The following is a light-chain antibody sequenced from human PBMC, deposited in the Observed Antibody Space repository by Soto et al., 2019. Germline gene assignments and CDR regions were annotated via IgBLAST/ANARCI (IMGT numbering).Light chain of an antibody. CDR2: AAS. V-gene: IGKV1-6*01. Sequence: GDIVTITCLASQGIRNDLDWFQQKPGKAPKRLIYAASNLQSGVPARFSGSGSGTDFTLTISSLQPEDFATYYCLQKDFYPFTFGPGTKVDI. J-gene: IGKJ3*01. CDR1: QGIRND. CDR3: LQKDFYPFT.